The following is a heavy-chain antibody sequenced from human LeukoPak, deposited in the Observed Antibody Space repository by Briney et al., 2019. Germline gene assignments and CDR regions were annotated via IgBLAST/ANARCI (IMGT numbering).Heavy chain of an antibody. V-gene: IGHV2-70*11. CDR2: IDWDDDK. CDR3: ARGTVGDYGDDYYFYGMDV. D-gene: IGHD4-17*01. Sequence: SGPTLVNPTQTLTLTCTFSGFSLSTSGMCVSGIRQPSGKALEWLARIDWDDDKYYSTSLKTRLTTSKDTSKNQVVLTMTNMDPVDTATYYCARGTVGDYGDDYYFYGMDVWGQGTTVTVSS. CDR1: GFSLSTSGMC. J-gene: IGHJ6*02.